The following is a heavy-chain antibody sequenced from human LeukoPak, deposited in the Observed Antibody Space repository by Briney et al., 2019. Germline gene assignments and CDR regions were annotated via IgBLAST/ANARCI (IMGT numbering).Heavy chain of an antibody. CDR2: IRQDGSEK. J-gene: IGHJ4*01. V-gene: IGHV3-7*01. CDR3: ARDGTAAGLYFDL. CDR1: GFTFTDYW. D-gene: IGHD6-13*01. Sequence: GGSLRLSCAVSGFTFTDYWMNWVRQAAGKELEWVASIRQDGSEKTYVDSVKGRFTISRDNTKNSLSLQLNSLRVEDTAVYYCARDGTAAGLYFDLWGQGTLVTVSS.